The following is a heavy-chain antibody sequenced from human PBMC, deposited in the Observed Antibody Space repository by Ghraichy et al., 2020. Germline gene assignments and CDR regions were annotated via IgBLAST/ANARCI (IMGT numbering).Heavy chain of an antibody. D-gene: IGHD2-2*01. V-gene: IGHV3-7*01. Sequence: GGSLRLSCAASGFTFNNYWMSWVRQAPGKGLEWVANIKQDGSEKYYVDSVKGRFTISRDNAKNSLYLQMNSLRAEDTAVYYCARAAVVPAAELYYYYYYMDVWGKGTTVTVSS. CDR1: GFTFNNYW. CDR2: IKQDGSEK. CDR3: ARAAVVPAAELYYYYYYMDV. J-gene: IGHJ6*03.